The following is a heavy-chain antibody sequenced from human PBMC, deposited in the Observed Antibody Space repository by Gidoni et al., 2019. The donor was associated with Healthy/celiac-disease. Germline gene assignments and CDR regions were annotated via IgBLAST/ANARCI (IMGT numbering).Heavy chain of an antibody. CDR1: GCILSIYG. CDR2: ISYDGSNK. CDR3: AKDSDYYGSGRPVWWYFDY. Sequence: QVQLVESGGGVVEPGRSLRLTCGACGCILSIYGMHWVRRAPGKGLEVVAVISYDGSNKYSEDSVEGRFTISRDNSNNTMYLQMNSLRIEDTAVYYCAKDSDYYGSGRPVWWYFDYWGQGTLVSVSS. D-gene: IGHD3-10*01. J-gene: IGHJ4*02. V-gene: IGHV3-30*18.